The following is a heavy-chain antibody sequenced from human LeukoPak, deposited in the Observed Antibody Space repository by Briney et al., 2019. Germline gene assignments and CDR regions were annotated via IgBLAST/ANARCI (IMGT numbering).Heavy chain of an antibody. J-gene: IGHJ3*02. Sequence: SETLSLTCTVSGGSISSSSYYWGWIRQPPGKGLEWIGSIYYSGSTYYNPSLKSRVTISVDTSKNQFSLKLSSVTAADTAVYYCARVRGYDFWSGWADAFDIWGQGTMVTVSS. CDR1: GGSISSSSYY. CDR2: IYYSGST. V-gene: IGHV4-39*07. D-gene: IGHD3-3*01. CDR3: ARVRGYDFWSGWADAFDI.